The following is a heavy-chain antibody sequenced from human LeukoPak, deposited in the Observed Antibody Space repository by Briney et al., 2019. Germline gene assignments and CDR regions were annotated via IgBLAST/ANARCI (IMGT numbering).Heavy chain of an antibody. CDR3: VRTGYSSGWYVGGEDY. Sequence: GGSLRLSCAASGFTFSSYSMNWVRQAPGKGLEWVSSISSSSSYIYYADSVKGRFTISRDNAKNSLYLQMNSLRAEDTAVYYCVRTGYSSGWYVGGEDYWGQGTLVTVSS. CDR2: ISSSSSYI. J-gene: IGHJ4*02. V-gene: IGHV3-21*01. CDR1: GFTFSSYS. D-gene: IGHD6-19*01.